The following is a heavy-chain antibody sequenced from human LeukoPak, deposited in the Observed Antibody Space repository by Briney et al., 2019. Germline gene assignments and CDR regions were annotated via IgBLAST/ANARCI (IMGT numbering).Heavy chain of an antibody. CDR1: GGSLSGYY. CDR3: ARGSHSRGRYCSSTSCYAGVNWFDP. CDR2: INHSGST. J-gene: IGHJ5*02. V-gene: IGHV4-34*01. Sequence: PSETLSHTCAVYGGSLSGYYWSWIRPPPGKGREWIGEINHSGSTNYNPSLKSRVTISVDTSKNQFSLKLSSVTAADTAVYYCARGSHSRGRYCSSTSCYAGVNWFDPWGQGTLVTVSS. D-gene: IGHD2-2*01.